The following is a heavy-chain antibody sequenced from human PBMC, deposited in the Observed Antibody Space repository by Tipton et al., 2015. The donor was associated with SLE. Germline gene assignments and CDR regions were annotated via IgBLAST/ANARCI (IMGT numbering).Heavy chain of an antibody. J-gene: IGHJ4*02. V-gene: IGHV4-59*11. Sequence: TLSLTCTVSGDSISRHFWSWVRQPLGKGLEWIGFIYYNGSTKYNPSHKSRVTISVDTSKNQFSLNLSSVSAADTAVYYCARLSTDYDKYYFDYWGQGTLVAVSS. CDR3: ARLSTDYDKYYFDY. D-gene: IGHD4-17*01. CDR1: GDSISRHF. CDR2: IYYNGST.